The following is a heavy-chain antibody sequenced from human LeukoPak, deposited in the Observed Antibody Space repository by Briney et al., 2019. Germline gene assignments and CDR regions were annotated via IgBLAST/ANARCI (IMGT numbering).Heavy chain of an antibody. J-gene: IGHJ4*02. CDR3: TTVIVVVPAATAAYDGY. CDR2: VTSKTDGGTT. Sequence: GGSLRVSCAASGFTFSNACMIWVRQDPGKGLEWVGRVTSKTDGGTTDYAAPVKGRFTISRDDSKNTLYLQMNSLKTEDTAVYYCTTVIVVVPAATAAYDGYWGQGTLVTVSS. V-gene: IGHV3-15*07. D-gene: IGHD2-2*01. CDR1: GFTFSNAC.